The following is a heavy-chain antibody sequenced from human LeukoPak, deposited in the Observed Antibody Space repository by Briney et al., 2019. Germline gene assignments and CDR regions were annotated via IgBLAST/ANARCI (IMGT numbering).Heavy chain of an antibody. CDR3: TTEYYGGLDY. J-gene: IGHJ4*02. CDR2: VKNRGDGRTT. CDR1: TFPKAW. D-gene: IGHD3-16*01. V-gene: IGHV3-15*07. Sequence: GGSLRLSCVVSTFPKAWMNWVRQAPGKGLEWVGRVKNRGDGRTTDYAAPVKGRFTISRDDSKRTVYLQMNSLKTEDTAVYFCTTEYYGGLDYWGQGTLVTVSS.